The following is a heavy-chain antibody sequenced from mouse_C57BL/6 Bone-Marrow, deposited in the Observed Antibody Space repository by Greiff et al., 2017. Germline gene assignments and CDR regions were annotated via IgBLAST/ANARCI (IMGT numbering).Heavy chain of an antibody. CDR3: AGVYYSNPWFAY. CDR2: INPNNGGT. D-gene: IGHD2-5*01. V-gene: IGHV1-18*01. CDR1: GYTFTDYN. Sequence: EVQLQESGPELVKPGASVKIPCKASGYTFTDYNMDWVKQSHGKSLEWIGDINPNNGGTIYNQKFKGKATLTVDKSSSTAYMEPRSLTSEDTAVYYCAGVYYSNPWFAYWGQGTLVTVSA. J-gene: IGHJ3*01.